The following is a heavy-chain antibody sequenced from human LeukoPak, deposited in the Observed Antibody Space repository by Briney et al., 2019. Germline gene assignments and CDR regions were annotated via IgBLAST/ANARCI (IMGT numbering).Heavy chain of an antibody. CDR1: GFTFSIYA. CDR3: AREPTGSRAFDI. D-gene: IGHD1-14*01. J-gene: IGHJ3*02. CDR2: IYSGGST. V-gene: IGHV3-66*02. Sequence: GGSLRLSCAASGFTFSIYAMSWVRQAPGKGLEWVSVIYSGGSTYYADSVKGRFTISRDNSKNTLYLQMNSLRAEDTAVYYCAREPTGSRAFDIWGQGTMVTVSS.